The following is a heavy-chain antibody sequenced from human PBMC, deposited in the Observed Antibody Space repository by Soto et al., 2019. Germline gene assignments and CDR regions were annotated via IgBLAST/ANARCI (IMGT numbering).Heavy chain of an antibody. Sequence: PGGSLRLSCAASGFTFSNAWMNWVRQAPGKGLEWVGRIKSKTDGGTTDYAAPVKGRFTISRDDSKNTLYLQMNSLKTEDTAVYYCTTDPNSPQIMVRGVITAPNYYYGMDVWGQGTTVTVSS. CDR2: IKSKTDGGTT. V-gene: IGHV3-15*07. D-gene: IGHD3-10*01. J-gene: IGHJ6*02. CDR1: GFTFSNAW. CDR3: TTDPNSPQIMVRGVITAPNYYYGMDV.